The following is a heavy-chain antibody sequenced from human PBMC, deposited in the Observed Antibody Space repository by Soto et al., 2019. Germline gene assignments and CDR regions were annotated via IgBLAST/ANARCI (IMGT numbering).Heavy chain of an antibody. J-gene: IGHJ4*02. V-gene: IGHV1-69*01. Sequence: QVQLVQSGAEVRKPGSSVKVSCKASGGTFSRHAISWVRQAPGQGLEWMGGIIPIFGTANHAQKFQGRVTIIADESTSTAYMELSSLRSEDTAVYYCARGGYGGRAFQLDYWGQGTLVTVSS. D-gene: IGHD2-15*01. CDR3: ARGGYGGRAFQLDY. CDR2: IIPIFGTA. CDR1: GGTFSRHA.